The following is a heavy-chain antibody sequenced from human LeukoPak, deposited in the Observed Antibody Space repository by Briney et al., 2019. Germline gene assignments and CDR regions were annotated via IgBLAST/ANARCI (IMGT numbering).Heavy chain of an antibody. J-gene: IGHJ4*02. D-gene: IGHD3-22*01. Sequence: ASVKVSCKASGYTFTGYFMRWVRQAPGQGLEWVGWINPNTGGTNYAQKFQGRVTMTRDTSISTAYMELSRLRSDDTAVYYCARRSSDYYTLDYWGQGTLVTVSS. V-gene: IGHV1-2*02. CDR2: INPNTGGT. CDR3: ARRSSDYYTLDY. CDR1: GYTFTGYF.